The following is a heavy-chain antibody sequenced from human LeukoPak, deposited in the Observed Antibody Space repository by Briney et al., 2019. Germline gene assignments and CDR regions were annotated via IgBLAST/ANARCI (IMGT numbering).Heavy chain of an antibody. Sequence: ASVKVSCKASGGTFSSYAISWVRQAPGQGLEWMGRIIPILGIANYAQEFQGRVTITADKSTSTAYMELSSLRSEGTAVYYCARVSSAYCGGDCYLDYWGQGTLVTVSS. V-gene: IGHV1-69*04. CDR1: GGTFSSYA. CDR3: ARVSSAYCGGDCYLDY. CDR2: IIPILGIA. J-gene: IGHJ4*02. D-gene: IGHD2-21*02.